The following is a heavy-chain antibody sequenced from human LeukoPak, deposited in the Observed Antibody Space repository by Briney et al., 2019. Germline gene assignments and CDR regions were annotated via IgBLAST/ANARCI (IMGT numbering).Heavy chain of an antibody. CDR1: GFTVSSNY. CDR2: IYSGGST. V-gene: IGHV3-66*01. CDR3: ARDVGWGRGVFDY. J-gene: IGHJ4*02. Sequence: GGSLRLSCAASGFTVSSNYMSWVRQAPGKGLEWVSVIYSGGSTYYADSVKGRFTISRDNSKNTLYPQMNSLRAEDTAVYYCARDVGWGRGVFDYWGQGTLVTVSS. D-gene: IGHD3-16*01.